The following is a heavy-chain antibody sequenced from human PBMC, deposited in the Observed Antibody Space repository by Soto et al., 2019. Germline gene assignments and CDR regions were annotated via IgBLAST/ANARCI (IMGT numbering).Heavy chain of an antibody. CDR1: GGSFTSNNW. Sequence: PSETLSLTCAVSGGSFTSNNWWTWVRQPPGQGLEWIGEIYRTGSTNYNPSLKSRVTISLDKSENQFSLKVTSLTAADTAVYYCARVLGVVITTYYYYGMDVWGQGTTVTVSS. J-gene: IGHJ6*02. V-gene: IGHV4-4*02. CDR2: IYRTGST. D-gene: IGHD3-3*01. CDR3: ARVLGVVITTYYYYGMDV.